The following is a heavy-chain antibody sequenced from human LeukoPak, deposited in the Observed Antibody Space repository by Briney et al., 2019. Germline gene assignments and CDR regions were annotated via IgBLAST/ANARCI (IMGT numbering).Heavy chain of an antibody. CDR3: AKAPWYYDSSGYYYDY. V-gene: IGHV3-30*02. Sequence: GGSLRLSCAASGFTFSSYGMHWVRQAPGKGLEWVAFIRFTISRDNSKNTLYLQMNSLRAEDTAVYYCAKAPWYYDSSGYYYDYWGQGTLVTVSS. D-gene: IGHD3-22*01. CDR1: GFTFSSYG. J-gene: IGHJ4*02. CDR2: I.